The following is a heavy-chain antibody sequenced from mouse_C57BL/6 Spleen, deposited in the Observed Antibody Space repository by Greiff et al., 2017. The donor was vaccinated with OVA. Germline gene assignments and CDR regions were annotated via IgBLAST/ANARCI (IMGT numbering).Heavy chain of an antibody. CDR2: ISSGGSYT. Sequence: EVKLVESGGDLVKPGGSLKLSCAASGFTFSSYGMSWVRQTPDKRLEWVATISSGGSYTYYPDSVKGRFTISRDNAKNTLYLQMSSLKSEDTAMYYCARHVTTVEPFDVWGTGTTVTVSS. J-gene: IGHJ1*03. CDR3: ARHVTTVEPFDV. D-gene: IGHD1-1*01. V-gene: IGHV5-6*01. CDR1: GFTFSSYG.